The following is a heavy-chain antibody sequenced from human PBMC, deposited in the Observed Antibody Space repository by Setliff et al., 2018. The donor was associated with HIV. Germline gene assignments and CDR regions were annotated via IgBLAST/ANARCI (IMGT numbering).Heavy chain of an antibody. J-gene: IGHJ3*01. CDR3: ARVPNWGSAPFAYDV. Sequence: LSLTCTVSGASISSGGYYWNWIRQLPGKGLEWIGYILDSGSTYYNPSLRGRLSMSIDTSANQFSVELTSVTAADTALYFCARVPNWGSAPFAYDVWGLGTRVTVSS. V-gene: IGHV4-31*03. CDR1: GASISSGGYY. D-gene: IGHD7-27*01. CDR2: ILDSGST.